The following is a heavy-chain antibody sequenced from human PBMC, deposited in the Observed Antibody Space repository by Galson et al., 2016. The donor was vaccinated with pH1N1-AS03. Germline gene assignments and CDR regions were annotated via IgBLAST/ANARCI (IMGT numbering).Heavy chain of an antibody. Sequence: SLRLSCAASGFTLSRYAMHWVRQAPGKGLEWVALISSEVSNENFADSGKGRFTISRDNSKSTLYLQMDSLRAEDSAVYYCARETVVGTGFEYWGQGTLVTVSS. CDR2: ISSEVSNE. CDR1: GFTLSRYA. CDR3: ARETVVGTGFEY. J-gene: IGHJ4*02. V-gene: IGHV3-30*01. D-gene: IGHD6-19*01.